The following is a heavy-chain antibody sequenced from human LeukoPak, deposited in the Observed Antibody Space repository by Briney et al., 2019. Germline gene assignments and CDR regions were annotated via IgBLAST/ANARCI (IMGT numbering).Heavy chain of an antibody. V-gene: IGHV3-30*02. J-gene: IGHJ6*03. CDR3: AKEWELVTYYFYYYMDV. CDR2: IRYDGSNE. Sequence: GGSLRLSCAASGFTFNNYGMHWVRQAPGKGLEWVAFIRYDGSNEYYADSVRGRFTISRDNSKDTLYLKMNSLRAEDTAVYYCAKEWELVTYYFYYYMDVWGKGTTVTVSS. D-gene: IGHD1-26*01. CDR1: GFTFNNYG.